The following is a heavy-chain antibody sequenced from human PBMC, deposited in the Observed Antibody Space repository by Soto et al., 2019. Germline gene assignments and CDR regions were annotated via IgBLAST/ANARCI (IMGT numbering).Heavy chain of an antibody. D-gene: IGHD5-12*01. CDR1: GFTFSNAW. J-gene: IGHJ4*02. CDR3: TTGPEGATFAPYFDY. CDR2: IKSKTDGGTT. V-gene: IGHV3-15*01. Sequence: GGSLRLSCAASGFTFSNAWMSWVRQAPGKGLEWVGRIKSKTDGGTTDYAAPVKGRFTISRDDSKNTLYLQMNSLKTEDTAVYYCTTGPEGATFAPYFDYWGQGTLVTVSS.